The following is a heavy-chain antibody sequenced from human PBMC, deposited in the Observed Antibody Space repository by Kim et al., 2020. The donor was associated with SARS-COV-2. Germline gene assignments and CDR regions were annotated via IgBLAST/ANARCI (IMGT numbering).Heavy chain of an antibody. Sequence: ASVKVSCKASGYTFSSYGISWVRQAPGQGLEWMGWISAYNGHTNYAQKLQGRVTMTTDTSTSTAYMELRSLRSYDTAVYYCARGLAQGSLSIRSERYGMDVWGQGTTVTVSS. CDR2: ISAYNGHT. V-gene: IGHV1-18*01. J-gene: IGHJ6*02. CDR1: GYTFSSYG. D-gene: IGHD5-12*01. CDR3: ARGLAQGSLSIRSERYGMDV.